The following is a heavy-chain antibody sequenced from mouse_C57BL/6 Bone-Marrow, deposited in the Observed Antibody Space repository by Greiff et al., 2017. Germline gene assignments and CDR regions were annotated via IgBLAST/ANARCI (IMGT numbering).Heavy chain of an antibody. Sequence: EVQGVESGGGLVKPGGSLKLSCAASGFTFSSYAMSWVRQTPEKRLEWVATISDGGSYTYYPDNVKGRFTISRDNAKNNLYLQMSHLKSEDTAMYYCARGPYDYDSLYAMDYWGQGTSVTVSS. D-gene: IGHD2-4*01. V-gene: IGHV5-4*01. CDR2: ISDGGSYT. CDR3: ARGPYDYDSLYAMDY. J-gene: IGHJ4*01. CDR1: GFTFSSYA.